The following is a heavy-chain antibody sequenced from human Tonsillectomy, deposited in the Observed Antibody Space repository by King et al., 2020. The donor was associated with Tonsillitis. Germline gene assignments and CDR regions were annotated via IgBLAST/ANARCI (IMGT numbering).Heavy chain of an antibody. CDR3: ARQPGDLRNFFS. CDR1: GYSLTNYW. CDR2: IYPGDSNT. J-gene: IGHJ4*02. Sequence: VQLVESGAEVKKPGESLKISCKGSGYSLTNYWMGGVRQRPGKGLKWRGIIYPGDSNTGYTPSFQGQVTTSADKSKSTAYLQWSSLKASDTAIYYCARQPGDLRNFFSWGQGALVSVSS. V-gene: IGHV5-51*01.